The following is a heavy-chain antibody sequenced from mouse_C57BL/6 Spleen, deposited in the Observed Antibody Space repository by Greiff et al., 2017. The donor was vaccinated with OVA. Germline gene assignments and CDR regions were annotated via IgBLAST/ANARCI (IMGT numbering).Heavy chain of an antibody. D-gene: IGHD2-1*01. CDR3: ARDKAPSIYYGNYYLDY. CDR2: IDPANGNT. V-gene: IGHV14-3*01. J-gene: IGHJ2*01. CDR1: GFNIKNTY. Sequence: EVQLQQSVAELVRPGASVKLSCTASGFNIKNTYMHWVKQRPEQGLEWIGRIDPANGNTKYAPKFQGKATITADTSSNTAYLQLSSLTSEDTAIYYCARDKAPSIYYGNYYLDYWGQGTTLTVSS.